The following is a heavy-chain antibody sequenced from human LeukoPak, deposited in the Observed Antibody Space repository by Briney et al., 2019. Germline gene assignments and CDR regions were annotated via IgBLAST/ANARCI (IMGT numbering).Heavy chain of an antibody. Sequence: GASVKVSCKASGGTFSSYAISWVRQAPGQGLEWMGGIIPIFGTANYAQKFQGRVTITADKSTSTAYMELSSLRSEDTAVYYCARAYHYGSGSYSNYFDYWGQGTLVTVSS. D-gene: IGHD3-10*01. J-gene: IGHJ4*02. CDR2: IIPIFGTA. CDR3: ARAYHYGSGSYSNYFDY. V-gene: IGHV1-69*06. CDR1: GGTFSSYA.